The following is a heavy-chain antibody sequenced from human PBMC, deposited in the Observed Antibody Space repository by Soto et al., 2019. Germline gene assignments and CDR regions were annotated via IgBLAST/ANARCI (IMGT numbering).Heavy chain of an antibody. CDR1: GFTFSSYS. Sequence: LRLSCAASGFTFSSYSMNWVRQAPGKGLEWVSSISSSSSYIYYADSVKGRFTISRDNAKNSLYLQMNSLRAEDTAVYYCARDIEYYDGSGPEVWGQGTLVTVSS. CDR2: ISSSSSYI. D-gene: IGHD3-22*01. CDR3: ARDIEYYDGSGPEV. J-gene: IGHJ4*02. V-gene: IGHV3-21*01.